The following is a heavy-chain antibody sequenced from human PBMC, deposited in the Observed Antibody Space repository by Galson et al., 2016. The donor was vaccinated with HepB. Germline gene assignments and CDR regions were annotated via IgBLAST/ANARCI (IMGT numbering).Heavy chain of an antibody. Sequence: SETLSLTCTVSGGSLSGYYWSWIRQPPGKELEWIGYIYNSGSATYNPSLKSRVTISVDRSKNQVSLRLTSVTAADTAVYYCAREGSGWYNGMDVWGQGATVIGSS. J-gene: IGHJ6*02. CDR1: GGSLSGYY. CDR3: AREGSGWYNGMDV. CDR2: IYNSGSA. D-gene: IGHD6-19*01. V-gene: IGHV4-59*01.